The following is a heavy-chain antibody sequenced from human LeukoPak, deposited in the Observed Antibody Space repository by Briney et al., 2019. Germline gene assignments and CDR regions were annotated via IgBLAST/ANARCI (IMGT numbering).Heavy chain of an antibody. CDR3: AKGTYYYDSSGYPFDI. CDR1: GFTFDDYA. CDR2: ISWNSGSI. V-gene: IGHV3-9*01. Sequence: GGSLRLSCAASGFTFDDYAMHWVRQAPGKGLEWVSGISWNSGSIGYADSVKGRFTISRGNAKNSLYLQMNSLRAEDTALYYCAKGTYYYDSSGYPFDIWGQGTMVTVSS. D-gene: IGHD3-22*01. J-gene: IGHJ3*02.